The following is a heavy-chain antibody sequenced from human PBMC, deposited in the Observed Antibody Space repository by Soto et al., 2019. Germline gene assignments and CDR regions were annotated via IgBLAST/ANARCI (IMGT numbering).Heavy chain of an antibody. CDR2: ISGSGGST. V-gene: IGHV3-23*01. CDR3: AKGLRSGRSSLDY. J-gene: IGHJ4*02. D-gene: IGHD3-10*01. CDR1: GFTFSSYA. Sequence: EVQLLESGGGLVQPGGSLRLSCAASGFTFSSYAMSWVRQAPGKGLEWVSAISGSGGSTYYADSVKGRFTISRDNSKNPLYLQMNSLRAEDTAVYYCAKGLRSGRSSLDYWGQGTLVTVSS.